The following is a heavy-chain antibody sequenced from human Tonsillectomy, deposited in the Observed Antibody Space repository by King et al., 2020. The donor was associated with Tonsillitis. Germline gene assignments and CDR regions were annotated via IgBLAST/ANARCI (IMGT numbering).Heavy chain of an antibody. V-gene: IGHV3-23*04. CDR2: ISGSGGST. CDR3: AKDRGGLLWCGDFSQEDGYFDL. Sequence: EVQLVESGGGLVQPGGSLRLSCAASGFTFSSYAMSWVRQAPGKGLEWVSAISGSGGSTYYADSVKGRFTISRDNSKNTLYLQMNSLRAEDTAVFYCAKDRGGLLWCGDFSQEDGYFDLWGRGTLVTVSS. CDR1: GFTFSSYA. J-gene: IGHJ2*01. D-gene: IGHD3-10*01.